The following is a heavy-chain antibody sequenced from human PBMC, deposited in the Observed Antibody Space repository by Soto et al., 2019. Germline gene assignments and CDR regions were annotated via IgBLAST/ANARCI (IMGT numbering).Heavy chain of an antibody. Sequence: QVQLVQSGTVVQRRGSSVKVSCQASGGTFSSHGMAWVRQAPGQGLEWMGGIIPTFGTPTYAPKFQGRVTITADKSTHTAYMELSSLSSEDTAVYYCASERSAQSFDFWGQGTLITVSS. D-gene: IGHD1-26*01. J-gene: IGHJ4*02. CDR2: IIPTFGTP. V-gene: IGHV1-69*06. CDR1: GGTFSSHG. CDR3: ASERSAQSFDF.